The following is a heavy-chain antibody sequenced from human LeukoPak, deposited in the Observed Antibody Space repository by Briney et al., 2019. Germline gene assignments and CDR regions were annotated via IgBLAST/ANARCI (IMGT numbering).Heavy chain of an antibody. J-gene: IGHJ5*02. CDR3: VRFGSRYDLYTGYSPGNGFDL. CDR1: GFTFSNYD. D-gene: IGHD3-9*01. CDR2: ITSSSNYR. V-gene: IGHV3-11*03. Sequence: PGGSLRLSCAASGFTFSNYDMSWIRQAPGKGLEWVSDITSSSNYRNYADSVKGRFTISRDNAKKVVFMQMNSLRTGVTAVYYCVRFGSRYDLYTGYSPGNGFDLWGQGTLVTVSS.